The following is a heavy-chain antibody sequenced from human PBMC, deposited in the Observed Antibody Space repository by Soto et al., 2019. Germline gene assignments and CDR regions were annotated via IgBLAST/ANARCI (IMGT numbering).Heavy chain of an antibody. CDR2: IKGEADGGTT. CDR3: TTGLSNGYYNFDY. Sequence: PGVSMRLSCAASGFTFNNAWMSWVRKATGKGLEWVGRIKGEADGGTTDYAAPVKGRITISRDHSKDTLYLQMNSLKTEDTSVYYCTTGLSNGYYNFDYWGQGTPVTVSS. J-gene: IGHJ4*02. D-gene: IGHD3-22*01. CDR1: GFTFNNAW. V-gene: IGHV3-15*01.